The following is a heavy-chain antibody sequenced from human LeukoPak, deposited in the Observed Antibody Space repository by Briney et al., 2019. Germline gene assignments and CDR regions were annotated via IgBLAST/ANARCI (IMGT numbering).Heavy chain of an antibody. D-gene: IGHD2-15*01. V-gene: IGHV3-13*01. CDR2: IGTAGDT. Sequence: PGGSLGLSCAASGFTFSSYDMHWVRQATGKGLEWVSAIGTAGDTYYPGSVKGRFTISRENAKNSLYLQMNSLRAGVTAVYYCARDHGGSSGMDVWGQGTTVTVSS. CDR3: ARDHGGSSGMDV. CDR1: GFTFSSYD. J-gene: IGHJ6*02.